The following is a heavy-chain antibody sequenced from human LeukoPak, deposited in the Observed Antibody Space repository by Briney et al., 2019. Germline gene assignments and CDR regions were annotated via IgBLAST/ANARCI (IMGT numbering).Heavy chain of an antibody. J-gene: IGHJ5*02. CDR3: ARGPNYGDHWFDP. Sequence: ASVKVSCKASGYTFTGYYMHWVRQAPGQGLEWMGWINPNSGGTNYAQRFQGRVTMTRDRSISTAYMELSRLRSDDTAVYYCARGPNYGDHWFDPWGQGTLVTVSS. V-gene: IGHV1-2*02. D-gene: IGHD4-17*01. CDR2: INPNSGGT. CDR1: GYTFTGYY.